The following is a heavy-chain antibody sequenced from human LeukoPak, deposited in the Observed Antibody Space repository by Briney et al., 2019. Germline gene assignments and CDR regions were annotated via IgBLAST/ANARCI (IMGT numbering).Heavy chain of an antibody. V-gene: IGHV4-59*08. CDR3: AKHSAHYGGNAYFDS. J-gene: IGHJ4*02. Sequence: SETLSLTCTVSGGSISSYYWSWIRQPPGKGLEWIGYIYYSGSTNYNPSLKSRVTISVDTSKNQFSLKLSSVTAADTAVYYCAKHSAHYGGNAYFDSWGQGAPVTVSS. CDR2: IYYSGST. D-gene: IGHD4-23*01. CDR1: GGSISSYY.